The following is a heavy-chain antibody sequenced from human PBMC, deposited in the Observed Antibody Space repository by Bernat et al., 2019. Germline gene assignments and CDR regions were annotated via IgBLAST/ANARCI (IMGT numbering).Heavy chain of an antibody. CDR3: ARDTKDTVMVLPDY. CDR2: ISYDGSNK. J-gene: IGHJ4*02. CDR1: GFTFSSYA. D-gene: IGHD5-18*01. Sequence: QVQLVESGGGVVQPGRSLRLSCAASGFTFSSYAMHWVRQAPGKGLEWVAVISYDGSNKYYADSVKGRFTISRDNSKNTLYLQMNSLRAEDTAVYYCARDTKDTVMVLPDYWGQGTLVTVSS. V-gene: IGHV3-30-3*01.